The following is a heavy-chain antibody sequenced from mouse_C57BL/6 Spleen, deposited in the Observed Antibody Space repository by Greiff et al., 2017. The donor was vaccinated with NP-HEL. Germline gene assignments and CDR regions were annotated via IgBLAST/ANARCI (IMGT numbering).Heavy chain of an antibody. Sequence: QVQLQQPGAELVKPGASVKMSCKASGYTFTSSWITWVKQRPGQGLEWIGDLYPGSGSTNYNEKFKSKATLTVDTSSSTDYMQLSSLTSEDSAVYYCAREGKTGSSWFAYWGQGTLVTVSA. D-gene: IGHD4-1*01. V-gene: IGHV1-55*01. CDR1: GYTFTSSW. J-gene: IGHJ3*01. CDR2: LYPGSGST. CDR3: AREGKTGSSWFAY.